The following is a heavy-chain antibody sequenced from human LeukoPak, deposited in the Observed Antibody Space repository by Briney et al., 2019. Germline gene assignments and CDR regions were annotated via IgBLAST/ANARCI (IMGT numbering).Heavy chain of an antibody. Sequence: SETLSLTCTVSGGSFSSGTYFWGWIRQPPGKGLEWIGSTYYSGTTYYNPSLKSRVTISVDTSTNQFSLKLTSVTAADTAVYHCARLGLLPRGVTWFDPWGQATLVTVSS. D-gene: IGHD3-10*01. CDR3: ARLGLLPRGVTWFDP. CDR2: TYYSGTT. J-gene: IGHJ5*02. CDR1: GGSFSSGTYF. V-gene: IGHV4-39*01.